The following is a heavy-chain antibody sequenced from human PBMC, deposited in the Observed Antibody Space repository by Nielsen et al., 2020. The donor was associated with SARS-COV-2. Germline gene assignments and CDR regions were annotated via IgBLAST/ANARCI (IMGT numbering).Heavy chain of an antibody. Sequence: WIRQPPGKGLEWVSSISSSSSYIYYADSVKGRFTISRDNAKNSLYLQMDSLRVEDTAVYYCARDQGYCTTTSCYSVGGYFDYWGQGILVTVSS. D-gene: IGHD2-2*01. J-gene: IGHJ4*02. CDR2: ISSSSSYI. CDR3: ARDQGYCTTTSCYSVGGYFDY. V-gene: IGHV3-21*01.